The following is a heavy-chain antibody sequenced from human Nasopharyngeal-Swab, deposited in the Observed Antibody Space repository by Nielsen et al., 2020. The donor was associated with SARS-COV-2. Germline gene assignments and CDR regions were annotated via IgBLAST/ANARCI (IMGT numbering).Heavy chain of an antibody. D-gene: IGHD3-3*01. Sequence: ESLKISCAVSGWSFSGYYWSWIRQPPGKGLEWIGEINHSGSTNYNPSLKSRVTISVDTSKNQFFLKLSSVTAADTAVYYCARGRPPYYDFWSGYYTSYGMDVWGQGTTVTVSS. CDR3: ARGRPPYYDFWSGYYTSYGMDV. CDR1: GWSFSGYY. CDR2: INHSGST. V-gene: IGHV4-34*01. J-gene: IGHJ6*02.